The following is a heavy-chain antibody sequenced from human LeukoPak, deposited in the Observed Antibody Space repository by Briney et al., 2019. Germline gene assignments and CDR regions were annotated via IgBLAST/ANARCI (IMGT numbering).Heavy chain of an antibody. CDR3: ASQLYSSGWVDY. V-gene: IGHV5-10-1*01. J-gene: IGHJ4*02. D-gene: IGHD6-19*01. CDR1: GYSFTSYR. CDR2: IDPSDSYT. Sequence: GESLRISCKGSGYSFTSYRISWVRQMPGKGLEWMGRIDPSDSYTNYSPSFQGHVTISADKSISTAYLQWSSLKASDTAMYYCASQLYSSGWVDYWGQGTLVTVSS.